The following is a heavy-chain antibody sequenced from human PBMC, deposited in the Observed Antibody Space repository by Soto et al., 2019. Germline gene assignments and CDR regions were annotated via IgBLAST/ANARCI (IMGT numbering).Heavy chain of an antibody. CDR2: IGGTGNNI. V-gene: IGHV3-23*01. CDR3: AKVKPGILQCLVYFDY. Sequence: EVQLLESGGGLVQPGGSLRLSCAASGFTFGNYAMSWVRQAPGKGLQWVSAIGGTGNNIYYADSVKGRFIISRDKSKNTLYLHMNSLRAEDTAVYYCAKVKPGILQCLVYFDYWGQGTLVSVSS. CDR1: GFTFGNYA. D-gene: IGHD4-4*01. J-gene: IGHJ4*02.